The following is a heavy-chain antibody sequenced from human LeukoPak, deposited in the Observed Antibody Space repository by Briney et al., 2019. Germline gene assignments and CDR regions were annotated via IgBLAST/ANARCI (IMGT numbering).Heavy chain of an antibody. Sequence: PGGSLRLSCAASGFRFSSYAMSWVRQAPGKGLEWVSAISGSGVSTYYADSVKGRFTVSRDNSKNTLYLQMSSLRAEDTAVYYCAREGTVAGTIYYYGMDVWGQGTTVTVSS. D-gene: IGHD6-19*01. J-gene: IGHJ6*02. CDR1: GFRFSSYA. V-gene: IGHV3-23*01. CDR3: AREGTVAGTIYYYGMDV. CDR2: ISGSGVST.